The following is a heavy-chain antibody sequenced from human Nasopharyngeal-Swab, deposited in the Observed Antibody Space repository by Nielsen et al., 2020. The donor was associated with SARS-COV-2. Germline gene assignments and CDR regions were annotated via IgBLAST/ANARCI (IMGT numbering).Heavy chain of an antibody. CDR2: ISTSSTNL. CDR3: ARGPAGSYGDFDY. Sequence: WIRQPPGKGLEWVSSISTSSTNLYYADSVKGRFTISRDNARNSLYLQMNRLRVEDTAVYYCARGPAGSYGDFDYWGQGILVTVSS. V-gene: IGHV3-21*01. J-gene: IGHJ4*02. D-gene: IGHD4-17*01.